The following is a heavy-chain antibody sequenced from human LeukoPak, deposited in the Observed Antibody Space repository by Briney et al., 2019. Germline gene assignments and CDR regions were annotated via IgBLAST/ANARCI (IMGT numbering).Heavy chain of an antibody. V-gene: IGHV4-39*01. D-gene: IGHD1-26*01. CDR2: IYYSGST. CDR1: GGSISSYY. J-gene: IGHJ4*02. CDR3: ARLQSGSYASYFDY. Sequence: SETLSLTCTVSGGSISSYYWGWIRQPPGKGLEWIGSIYYSGSTYYNPSLKSRVTISVDTSKNQFSLKLSSVTAADTAVYYCARLQSGSYASYFDYWGQGTLVTVSS.